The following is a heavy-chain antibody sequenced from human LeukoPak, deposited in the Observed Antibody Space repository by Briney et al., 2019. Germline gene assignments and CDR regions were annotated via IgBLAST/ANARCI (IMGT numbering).Heavy chain of an antibody. D-gene: IGHD6-13*01. CDR2: IWYDGSNK. V-gene: IGHV3-33*01. CDR1: GFTFSSYG. CDR3: TTALYIKQQLVRNY. Sequence: PGRSLRLSCAASGFTFSSYGMHWVRQAPGKGLEWVAVIWYDGSNKYYADSVKGRFTISRDNSKNTLYLQMNSLRAEDTAVYYCTTALYIKQQLVRNYWGQGTLVTVSS. J-gene: IGHJ4*02.